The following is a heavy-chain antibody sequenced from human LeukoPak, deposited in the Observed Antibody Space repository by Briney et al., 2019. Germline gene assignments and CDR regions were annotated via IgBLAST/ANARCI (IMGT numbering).Heavy chain of an antibody. D-gene: IGHD4-23*01. CDR1: GGSISSGGYY. V-gene: IGHV4-61*08. CDR3: ARATGGNSNY. J-gene: IGHJ4*02. CDR2: IYYSGST. Sequence: SETLSLTCTVSGGSISSGGYYWSWIRQHPGKGLEWIGYIYYSGSTNYNPSLKSRVTISLDMSKNQFSLKLSSVTAADTAVYYCARATGGNSNYWGQGILVTVSS.